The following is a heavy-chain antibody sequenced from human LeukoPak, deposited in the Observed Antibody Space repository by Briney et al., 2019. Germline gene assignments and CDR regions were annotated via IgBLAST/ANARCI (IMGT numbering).Heavy chain of an antibody. J-gene: IGHJ5*02. D-gene: IGHD2-8*01. CDR1: GGSLSGYY. CDR2: INHRGST. V-gene: IGHV4-34*01. CDR3: AQNGQSGFSFDP. Sequence: SETLSLTCAVYGGSLSGYYWSWIRQPPGKGLEWIGEINHRGSTNYNPSLKSRVTISADTSKSQFSLKLSSVTAADTAVYYCAQNGQSGFSFDPWGQGTLVTVSS.